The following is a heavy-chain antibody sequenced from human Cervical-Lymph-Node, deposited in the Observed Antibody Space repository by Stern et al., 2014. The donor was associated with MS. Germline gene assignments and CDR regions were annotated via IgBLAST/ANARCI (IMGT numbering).Heavy chain of an antibody. CDR3: TTVRSTDCYSFDY. V-gene: IGHV3-15*01. CDR2: IRSKIDGGTT. Sequence: EVQLVESGGGLVKPGGPLRLSCAASGFTFSNTWMTWIRQAPGKGLEWVGRIRSKIDGGTTDYAAPVKGRFTISRDDSENTLFLQMDSLRTEDAAIYYCTTVRSTDCYSFDYWGQGTLVTVSS. CDR1: GFTFSNTW. D-gene: IGHD2-2*01. J-gene: IGHJ4*02.